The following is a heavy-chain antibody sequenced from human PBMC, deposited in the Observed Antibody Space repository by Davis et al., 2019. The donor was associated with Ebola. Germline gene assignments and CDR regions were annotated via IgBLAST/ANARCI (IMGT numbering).Heavy chain of an antibody. D-gene: IGHD2-21*02. CDR1: GFTFSDYY. CDR2: ISSSSIYI. J-gene: IGHJ4*02. CDR3: ARETLKMTVY. V-gene: IGHV3-11*06. Sequence: GESLKISCAASGFTFSDYYMSWIRQAPGKGLEWVSSISSSSIYIYYADSLKGRFTISRDNAKNSLYLQMNSLRAEDTAVYYCARETLKMTVYWGQGTLVTVSS.